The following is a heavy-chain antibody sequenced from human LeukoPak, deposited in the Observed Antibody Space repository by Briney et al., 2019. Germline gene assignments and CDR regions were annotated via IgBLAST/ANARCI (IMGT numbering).Heavy chain of an antibody. CDR2: FYYSGST. CDR1: GXSISSYY. D-gene: IGHD3-10*01. Sequence: SETLSLTCIVSGXSISSYYWSWIRQPPGKGLEWIGYFYYSGSTSYNPSLKSRVTISVDTPKNQFSLKLSSVTAADTAVYYCARVIRGADNWFDPWGQGTLVTVSS. J-gene: IGHJ5*02. V-gene: IGHV4-59*01. CDR3: ARVIRGADNWFDP.